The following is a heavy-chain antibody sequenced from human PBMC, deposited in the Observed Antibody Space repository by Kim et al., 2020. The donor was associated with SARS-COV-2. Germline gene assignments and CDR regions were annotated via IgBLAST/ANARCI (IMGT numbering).Heavy chain of an antibody. D-gene: IGHD2-15*01. CDR1: GFTFGDYA. J-gene: IGHJ4*02. CDR2: ISWNSGSI. V-gene: IGHV3-9*01. CDR3: VRGVVVMAYFDY. Sequence: GGSLRLSCAASGFTFGDYAMHWVRQAPGKGLEWVSGISWNSGSIGYADSVKGRFTISRDNAKNSLYLQMNSLRAEDTALYYCVRGVVVMAYFDYWGQGTLVTVSS.